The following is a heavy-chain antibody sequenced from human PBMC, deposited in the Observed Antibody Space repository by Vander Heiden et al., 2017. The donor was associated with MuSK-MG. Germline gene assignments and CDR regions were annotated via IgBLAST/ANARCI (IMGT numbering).Heavy chain of an antibody. CDR3: AKSRARVAARQGVY. CDR2: ISGSGGST. J-gene: IGHJ4*02. Sequence: EVQLLESGGGLVQPGGSLRLSCAASGFTFSSYAMSWVRQAPGKGLEWFSAISGSGGSTYYADSVKGRFTISRDNSKNTLYLQMNSRRAEDTAVYYCAKSRARVAARQGVYWGQGTLGNVAS. D-gene: IGHD6-6*01. CDR1: GFTFSSYA. V-gene: IGHV3-23*01.